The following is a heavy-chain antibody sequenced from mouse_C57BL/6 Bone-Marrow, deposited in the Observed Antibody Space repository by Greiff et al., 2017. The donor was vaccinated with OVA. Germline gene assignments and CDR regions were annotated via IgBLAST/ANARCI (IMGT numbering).Heavy chain of an antibody. D-gene: IGHD1-1*01. V-gene: IGHV5-16*01. CDR1: GFTFSDYY. CDR3: ARDRDYGSFDY. CDR2: INYDGSSI. J-gene: IGHJ2*01. Sequence: EVQVVESEGGLVQPGSSMKLSCTASGFTFSDYYMAWVRQVPEKGLEWVANINYDGSSIYYLDSLKSRFIISRDNAKNILYLQMSSLKSEDTATYYCARDRDYGSFDYWGQGATLTVSS.